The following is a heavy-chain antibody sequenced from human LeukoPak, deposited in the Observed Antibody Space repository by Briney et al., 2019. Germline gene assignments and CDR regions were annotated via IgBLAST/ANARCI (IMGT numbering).Heavy chain of an antibody. Sequence: GGSLRLSCAASGFTFSSYWMSWVRQAPGKGLEWVANITKDGGEKYYVDSVKGRFTISRDNAKNSLYLQMNSLRADDTAVYYCVKDSPPRYSGSPPAYWGRGTLVTVSS. V-gene: IGHV3-7*03. CDR1: GFTFSSYW. D-gene: IGHD1-26*01. CDR2: ITKDGGEK. J-gene: IGHJ4*02. CDR3: VKDSPPRYSGSPPAY.